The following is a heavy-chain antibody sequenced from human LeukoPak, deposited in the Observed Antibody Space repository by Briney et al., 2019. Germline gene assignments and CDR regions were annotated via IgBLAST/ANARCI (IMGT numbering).Heavy chain of an antibody. V-gene: IGHV4-4*07. Sequence: SETLSLTCTVSGGSISSYYWSWIRQPAGKGLEWIGRIYTSGSTNYNPSLKSRVTMSVDASKNQFSLKLSSVTAADTAVYYCAGPSGIVVVPAAIRKNYYYMDVWGKGTTVTVSS. CDR3: AGPSGIVVVPAAIRKNYYYMDV. CDR2: IYTSGST. CDR1: GGSISSYY. D-gene: IGHD2-2*01. J-gene: IGHJ6*03.